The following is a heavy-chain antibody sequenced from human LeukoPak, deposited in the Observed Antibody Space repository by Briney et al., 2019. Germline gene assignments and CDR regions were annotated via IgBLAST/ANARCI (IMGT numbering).Heavy chain of an antibody. Sequence: SQTLSLTCTVSGGSISSGGYSWSWIRQHPGKGLEWIGYIYYSGSTYYNPSLKSRVTISVDTSKNQFSLKLSSVTAADTAVYYCATGRRNCGGDCYSGWGQGTLVTVSS. J-gene: IGHJ4*02. D-gene: IGHD2-21*02. CDR2: IYYSGST. V-gene: IGHV4-31*03. CDR3: ATGRRNCGGDCYSG. CDR1: GGSISSGGYS.